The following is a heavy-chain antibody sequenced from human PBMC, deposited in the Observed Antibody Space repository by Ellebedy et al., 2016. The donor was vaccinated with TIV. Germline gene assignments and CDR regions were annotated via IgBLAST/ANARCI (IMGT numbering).Heavy chain of an antibody. CDR1: GFTFSSST. D-gene: IGHD6-19*01. CDR2: ISYDGRCE. V-gene: IGHV3-30*04. CDR3: VRGPYSSGHSDAFDV. Sequence: GESLKISXAASGFTFSSSTMHWVRQAPGKGLEWVAGISYDGRCEHYADSVKGRFTISRDNSKNTLYLQRNSLRDEEAAIYYCVRGPYSSGHSDAFDVWGRGTMVTISS. J-gene: IGHJ3*01.